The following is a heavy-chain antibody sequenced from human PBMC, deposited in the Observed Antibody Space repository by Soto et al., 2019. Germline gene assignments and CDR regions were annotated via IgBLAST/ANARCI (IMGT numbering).Heavy chain of an antibody. CDR2: ISYDGSNK. CDR1: GFTFSSYG. V-gene: IGHV3-30*18. Sequence: QVQLVESGGGVVQPGRSLRLSCAASGFTFSSYGMHWVRQAPGKGLEWVAVISYDGSNKYYADSVKGRFTISRDNSKNTLYLQMNSLRAEDTAVYYCEKDRGVVVVAATYMDVWGKGTTVTVSS. J-gene: IGHJ6*03. D-gene: IGHD2-15*01. CDR3: EKDRGVVVVAATYMDV.